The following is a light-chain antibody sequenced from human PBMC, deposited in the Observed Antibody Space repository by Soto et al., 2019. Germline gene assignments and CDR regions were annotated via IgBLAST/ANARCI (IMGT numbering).Light chain of an antibody. CDR1: QSIGRNN. J-gene: IGKJ1*01. CDR3: QQYGSSPQRT. Sequence: ESILTQSPGTLSLSPGETATLSCRASQSIGRNNLAWYQQKPGQAPRLIMYGSSTRVTGLPDRFRGSGSASDFTLTISRLEPEDFAVYYCQQYGSSPQRTFGQGTKVDIK. CDR2: GSS. V-gene: IGKV3-20*01.